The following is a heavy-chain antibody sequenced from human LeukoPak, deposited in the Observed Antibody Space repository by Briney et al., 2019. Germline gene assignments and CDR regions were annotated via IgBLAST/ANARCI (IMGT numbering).Heavy chain of an antibody. J-gene: IGHJ4*02. D-gene: IGHD6-13*01. Sequence: SQTLSLTCTVSGGSISSDGHYWSWIRQPPGKGLVWIGYIYYTGDTYYNPSLKSRVTISLDTSKNQFSLKLSSVTAADTAVYYCARAPRETNSWYYFDYWGQGTLVSVSS. V-gene: IGHV4-31*03. CDR1: GGSISSDGHY. CDR3: ARAPRETNSWYYFDY. CDR2: IYYTGDT.